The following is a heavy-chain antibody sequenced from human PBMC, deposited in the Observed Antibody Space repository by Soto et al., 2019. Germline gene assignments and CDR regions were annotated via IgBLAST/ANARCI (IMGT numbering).Heavy chain of an antibody. J-gene: IGHJ6*02. V-gene: IGHV4-31*03. CDR2: IYYSGST. CDR3: ARDENWYCRGGRCYPI. Sequence: SETLSLTCTVSGGSISSGGYYWSWIRQHPGKGLEWIGYIYYSGSTYYNPPLKSRVTISLDTSKNQFSLKLSSVTAADTAVYYCARDENWYCRGGRCYPIWGQGTTVTVSS. CDR1: GGSISSGGYY. D-gene: IGHD2-15*01.